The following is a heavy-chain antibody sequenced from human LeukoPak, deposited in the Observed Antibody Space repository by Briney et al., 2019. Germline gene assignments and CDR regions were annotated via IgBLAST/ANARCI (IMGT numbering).Heavy chain of an antibody. J-gene: IGHJ4*02. CDR3: AHASSGFDF. CDR2: IYWDDDK. D-gene: IGHD3-10*01. CDR1: GGSISSYYW. Sequence: KPSETLSLTCTVSGGSISSYYWSWIRQPPGKALEWLALIYWDDDKRYSPSLKSRLTITKDTSKNQVVLTMTNMDPVDTATYYCAHASSGFDFWGQGTLVTVSS. V-gene: IGHV2-5*08.